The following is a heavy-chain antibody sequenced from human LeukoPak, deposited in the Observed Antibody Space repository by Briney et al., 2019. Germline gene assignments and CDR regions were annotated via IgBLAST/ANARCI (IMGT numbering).Heavy chain of an antibody. CDR1: GFTFSSYA. V-gene: IGHV3-23*01. J-gene: IGHJ4*02. Sequence: GGSLRLSCAASGFTFSSYALSWVRQSPERGLEWVSAISASGVNTYYADSVKGRFTISRDNSKNTLFLQMNSLRAEDTAIYYCAKDQSGNYYGTLDYWGQGTLVTVSS. CDR2: ISASGVNT. D-gene: IGHD1-26*01. CDR3: AKDQSGNYYGTLDY.